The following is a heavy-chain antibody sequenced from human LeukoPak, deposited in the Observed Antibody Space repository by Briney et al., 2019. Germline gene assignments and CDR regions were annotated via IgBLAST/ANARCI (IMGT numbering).Heavy chain of an antibody. D-gene: IGHD6-13*01. V-gene: IGHV3-30*18. CDR1: GFTFSSYG. CDR3: AKDLDSSSWYFVFDY. CDR2: ISYDGSNK. Sequence: GRSLGLSCAASGFTFSSYGMHSVRQAPGKGLEWVAVISYDGSNKYHADCVKGRFTISRDNSKNTLYLQMNSLRAEDTAVYYCAKDLDSSSWYFVFDYWGQGTLVTVSS. J-gene: IGHJ4*02.